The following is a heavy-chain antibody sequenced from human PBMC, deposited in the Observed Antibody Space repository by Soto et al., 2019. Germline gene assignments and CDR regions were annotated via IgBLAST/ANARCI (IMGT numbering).Heavy chain of an antibody. V-gene: IGHV3-33*01. D-gene: IGHD5-18*01. CDR1: GFTFSSYG. CDR3: ARAPFTWIQLWPGNGWFDP. Sequence: QVQLVESGGGVVQPGRSLRLSCAASGFTFSSYGMHWVRQAPGKGLEWVAVIWYDGSNKYYADSVKGRFTISRDNSKNTLYLQMNSLRAEDTAVYYCARAPFTWIQLWPGNGWFDPWGQGTLVTVSS. CDR2: IWYDGSNK. J-gene: IGHJ5*02.